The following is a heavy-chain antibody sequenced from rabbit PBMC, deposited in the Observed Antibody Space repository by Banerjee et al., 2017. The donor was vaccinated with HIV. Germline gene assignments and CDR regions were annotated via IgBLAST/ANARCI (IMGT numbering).Heavy chain of an antibody. V-gene: IGHV1S40*01. J-gene: IGHJ3*01. CDR3: ARARSAGYFFEL. D-gene: IGHD1-1*01. CDR2: IYTGDGST. Sequence: QSLEESGGGLVQPEGSLTLTCTASGFSFSSGYDMCWVRQAPGKGLEWIACIYTGDGSTYYASWVNGRFSISKTSSTTVTLQMTSLTAADTATYFCARARSAGYFFELWGQGTLVTVS. CDR1: GFSFSSGYD.